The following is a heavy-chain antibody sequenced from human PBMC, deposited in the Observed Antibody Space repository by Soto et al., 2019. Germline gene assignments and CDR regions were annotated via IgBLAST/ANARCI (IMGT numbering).Heavy chain of an antibody. V-gene: IGHV1-46*01. CDR1: GYTFTSYY. CDR3: AREQTGSDGYSYGSNYYYYGMDV. Sequence: GASVKVSCKASGYTFTSYYMYWARQAPGQGLEWMGIINPSGGSTSYAQKFQGRVTMTRDTSTSTVYMELSSLRSEDTAVYYCAREQTGSDGYSYGSNYYYYGMDVWGQGTTVTVSS. CDR2: INPSGGST. J-gene: IGHJ6*02. D-gene: IGHD5-18*01.